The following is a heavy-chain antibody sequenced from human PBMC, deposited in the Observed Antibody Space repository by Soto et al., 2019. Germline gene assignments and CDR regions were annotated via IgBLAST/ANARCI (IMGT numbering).Heavy chain of an antibody. CDR2: ISSTANYI. Sequence: GGSLRLSCAASGFTFTRYSMNWVRQAPGKGLEWVSSISSTANYIYYADSMKGRFTVSRDNAKNSVYLDMNSLSAEDTAVYYCARESEDLTSNFDYWGQGTLVTVSS. CDR1: GFTFTRYS. V-gene: IGHV3-21*01. J-gene: IGHJ4*02. CDR3: ARESEDLTSNFDY.